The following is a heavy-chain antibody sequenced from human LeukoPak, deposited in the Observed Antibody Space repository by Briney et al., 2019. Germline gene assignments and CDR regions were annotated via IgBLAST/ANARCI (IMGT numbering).Heavy chain of an antibody. CDR3: AGAQRGYTHGYLGGGYFDY. Sequence: SETLSLTCTVSGGSISGYYWSWVRQPPGKGLEWIGYISNGGSSSYNPSLKSRGTMSVDTSKRQFSLNLTSVTAADTAVYYCAGAQRGYTHGYLGGGYFDYWSQGTLVTVSS. V-gene: IGHV4-59*12. D-gene: IGHD5-18*01. CDR2: ISNGGSS. CDR1: GGSISGYY. J-gene: IGHJ4*02.